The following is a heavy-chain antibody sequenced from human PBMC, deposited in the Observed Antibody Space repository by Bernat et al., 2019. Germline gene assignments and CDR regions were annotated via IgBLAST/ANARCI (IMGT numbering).Heavy chain of an antibody. J-gene: IGHJ6*03. Sequence: QVQLVQSGSELKKPGASVKVSCKASGYTFTSYAMNWVRPAPGQGLEWMGWTNTNTGNPTYAQGFTGRFVFSLDTSVSTAYLQISSLKAEDTAVYYCASPLRFLEWLSPLDYYYYMDVWGKGTTVTVSS. V-gene: IGHV7-4-1*02. CDR3: ASPLRFLEWLSPLDYYYYMDV. CDR2: TNTNTGNP. D-gene: IGHD3-3*01. CDR1: GYTFTSYA.